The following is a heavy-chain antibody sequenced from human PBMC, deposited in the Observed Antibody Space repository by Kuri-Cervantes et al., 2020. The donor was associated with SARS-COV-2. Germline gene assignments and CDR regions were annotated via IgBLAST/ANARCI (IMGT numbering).Heavy chain of an antibody. CDR1: GFTFSSYS. Sequence: GESLKISCAASGFTFSSYSMNWVRQAPGKGLEWVSSISSSSSYIYYADSVKGRFTISRDNAKNSLYLQMNSLRAEDTAVYYCARAVAVTAMPFAYWGQGTLVTVSS. CDR2: ISSSSSYI. D-gene: IGHD2-21*02. CDR3: ARAVAVTAMPFAY. V-gene: IGHV3-21*01. J-gene: IGHJ4*02.